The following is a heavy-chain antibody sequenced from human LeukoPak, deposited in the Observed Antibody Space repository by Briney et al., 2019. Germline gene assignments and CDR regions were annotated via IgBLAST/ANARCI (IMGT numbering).Heavy chain of an antibody. CDR2: ISYDGSNK. D-gene: IGHD2-2*01. V-gene: IGHV3-30*04. CDR1: GFTFSSYA. Sequence: GSLILSCAASGFTFSSYAMHWVRQAPGKGLEWVAVISYDGSNKYYADSVKGRFTISRDNSKNTLYLQMNSLRAEDTAVYYCARGSVIDWIVVVPAALDYWGQGTLVTVS. J-gene: IGHJ4*02. CDR3: ARGSVIDWIVVVPAALDY.